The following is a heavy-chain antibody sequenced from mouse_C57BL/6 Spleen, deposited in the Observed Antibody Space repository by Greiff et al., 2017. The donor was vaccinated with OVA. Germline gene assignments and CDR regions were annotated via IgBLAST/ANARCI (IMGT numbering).Heavy chain of an antibody. Sequence: QVQLKESGAELARPGASVKLSCKASGYTFTSYGISWVKQRTGQGLEWIGEIYPRSGNTYYNEKFKGKATLTADKSSSTAYMELRSLTSEDSAVYFCARSGYWDECYYARDYWGQGTSVTVSS. D-gene: IGHD4-1*01. CDR1: GYTFTSYG. CDR2: IYPRSGNT. V-gene: IGHV1-81*01. J-gene: IGHJ4*01. CDR3: ARSGYWDECYYARDY.